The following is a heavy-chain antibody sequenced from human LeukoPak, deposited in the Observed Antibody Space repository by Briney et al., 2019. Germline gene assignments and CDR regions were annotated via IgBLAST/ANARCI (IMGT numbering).Heavy chain of an antibody. Sequence: PGGSLRLSCAASGFTFSSYAMSWVRQAPGKGLEWVSAISGSGGSIYYADSVKGRFTISRDNSKNTLYVQMNSLRAEDTAIYYCAKVMSGDSSGYYYGQSAFDIWGQGTMVTVSS. CDR1: GFTFSSYA. J-gene: IGHJ3*02. CDR2: ISGSGGSI. V-gene: IGHV3-23*01. D-gene: IGHD3-22*01. CDR3: AKVMSGDSSGYYYGQSAFDI.